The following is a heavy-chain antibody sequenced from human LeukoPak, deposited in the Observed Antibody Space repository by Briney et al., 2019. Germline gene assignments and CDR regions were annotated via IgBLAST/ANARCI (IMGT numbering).Heavy chain of an antibody. CDR3: ASDLTGSHYYYGMDV. D-gene: IGHD3-10*01. V-gene: IGHV4-31*03. CDR2: IYYSGST. Sequence: SETLSLTCTVSGGSISSGGYYWSWIRQHPGKGLEWIGYIYYSGSTYYNPSLKSRVTISVDTSKNQFSLKLSSVTAADTAVYYCASDLTGSHYYYGMDVWGQGTTVTVSS. J-gene: IGHJ6*02. CDR1: GGSISSGGYY.